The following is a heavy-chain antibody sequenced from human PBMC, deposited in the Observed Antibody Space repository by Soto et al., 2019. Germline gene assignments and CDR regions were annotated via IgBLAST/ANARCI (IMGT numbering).Heavy chain of an antibody. V-gene: IGHV4-59*08. Sequence: DTLSLTCTVRGCSIPSFYWSWIRQPPGKGLEWIGYIYYSGSTNYNPSLKSRVTISVDTSKNQFSLKLSSVTAADTAVYYCARRSGSEKNRFDYWGQGTLVTVS. D-gene: IGHD3-10*01. CDR2: IYYSGST. CDR1: GCSIPSFY. CDR3: ARRSGSEKNRFDY. J-gene: IGHJ4*02.